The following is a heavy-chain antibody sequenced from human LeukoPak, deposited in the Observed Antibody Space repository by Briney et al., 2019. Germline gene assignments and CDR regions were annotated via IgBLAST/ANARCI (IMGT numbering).Heavy chain of an antibody. CDR1: GYTFTSYD. J-gene: IGHJ4*02. D-gene: IGHD6-6*01. CDR2: MNPNSGNT. Sequence: GASVKVSCKASGYTFTSYDINWVRQATGQGLEWRGWMNPNSGNTGYAQKFQGRVTMTRNTSISTAYMGLSSLRSEDTAVYYCASWSTSGAARDDYWGQGTLVTVSS. V-gene: IGHV1-8*01. CDR3: ASWSTSGAARDDY.